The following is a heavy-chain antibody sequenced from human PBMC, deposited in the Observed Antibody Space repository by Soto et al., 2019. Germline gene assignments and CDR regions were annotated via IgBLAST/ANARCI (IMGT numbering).Heavy chain of an antibody. CDR3: ATRTENVVEEPAARYFQY. CDR1: GFTFTSQA. V-gene: IGHV3-23*01. J-gene: IGHJ1*01. CDR2: VSETGEYT. Sequence: GGSLRLSCAASGFTFTSQALSWVRQAPGKGLEWVSSVSETGEYTNYADSVKGRFTISRDNSKTTVYLQMNSLRADDTAVYYCATRTENVVEEPAARYFQYWGQGTPVTVSS. D-gene: IGHD2-2*01.